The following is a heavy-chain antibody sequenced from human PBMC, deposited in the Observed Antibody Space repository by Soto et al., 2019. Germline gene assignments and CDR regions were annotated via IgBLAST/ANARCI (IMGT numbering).Heavy chain of an antibody. Sequence: GGSLRLSCAASGFTFSSYIMNWVRQAPGKGLEWVSSISGSSTYIYYTDSVKGRFTISRDNAKNSLYLQVSSLGAEDTAVYYCARGPGYCSATSCYFYFDDWGQGTLVTVSS. V-gene: IGHV3-21*01. J-gene: IGHJ4*02. CDR1: GFTFSSYI. D-gene: IGHD2-2*01. CDR3: ARGPGYCSATSCYFYFDD. CDR2: ISGSSTYI.